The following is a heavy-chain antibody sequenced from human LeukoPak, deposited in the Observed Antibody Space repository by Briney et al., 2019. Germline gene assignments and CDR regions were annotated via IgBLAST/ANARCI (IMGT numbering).Heavy chain of an antibody. J-gene: IGHJ5*02. D-gene: IGHD3-10*01. Sequence: GGSLRLSCAASGFTFSSYSMNWVRQAPGKGLEWVSSISSGSSYIYYADSVKGRFTISRDNAKNSLYLQMNSLRAEDTAVYYCARFYGSGGGPEANWFDPRGQGTLVTVSS. CDR3: ARFYGSGGGPEANWFDP. V-gene: IGHV3-21*01. CDR2: ISSGSSYI. CDR1: GFTFSSYS.